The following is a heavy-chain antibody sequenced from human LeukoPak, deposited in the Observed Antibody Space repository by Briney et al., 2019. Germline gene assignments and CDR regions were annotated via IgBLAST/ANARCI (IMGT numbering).Heavy chain of an antibody. J-gene: IGHJ4*02. CDR2: ISSSSSTI. V-gene: IGHV3-48*02. CDR3: AKDHDYGGNSDY. Sequence: GGSLRLSCAASGFTFSSYSMNWVRQAPGKGLEWVSYISSSSSTIYYADSVKGRFIISRDNAKNSLYLQMNSLRDEDTAVYYCAKDHDYGGNSDYWGQGTLVTVSS. D-gene: IGHD4-23*01. CDR1: GFTFSSYS.